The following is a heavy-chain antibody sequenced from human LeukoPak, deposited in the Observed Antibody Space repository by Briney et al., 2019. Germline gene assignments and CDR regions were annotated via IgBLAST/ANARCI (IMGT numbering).Heavy chain of an antibody. V-gene: IGHV4-34*01. D-gene: IGHD4-17*01. CDR2: INHSGST. CDR3: ARRVHYGDYFDY. J-gene: IGHJ4*02. CDR1: GGSFSGYY. Sequence: SETLSLTCAVYGGSFSGYYWSWIRQPPGKGLEWIGEINHSGSTNYNPSLKSRVTISVDTSKSQFSLKLSSVTAADTAVYYCARRVHYGDYFDYWGQGTLVTVSS.